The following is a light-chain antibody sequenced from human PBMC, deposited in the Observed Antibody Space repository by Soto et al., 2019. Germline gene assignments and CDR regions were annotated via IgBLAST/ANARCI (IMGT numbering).Light chain of an antibody. CDR1: QSVGTD. CDR3: QQYSHWLTT. V-gene: IGKV3-15*01. Sequence: IVMTQSPATLSVSPGERATLSCRASQSVGTDLAWYQQKPGQAPRLLIYYTSTRAAGIPARFSAGGSGTEFTLTISSLQSEDFAVYYCQQYSHWLTTFGQGTRLEIK. CDR2: YTS. J-gene: IGKJ2*01.